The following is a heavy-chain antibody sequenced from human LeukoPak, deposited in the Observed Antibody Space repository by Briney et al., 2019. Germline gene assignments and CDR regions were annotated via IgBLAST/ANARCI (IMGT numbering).Heavy chain of an antibody. D-gene: IGHD1-26*01. CDR1: EFTVSSNY. J-gene: IGHJ4*02. Sequence: PGGSLRLSYAASEFTVSSNYMSWVRQAPGKGLEWVSVIYSGDTTYYADSVKGRFTISRDNSKNTLYLQMSSLRAEDTAVYYCARGGSWNDFDYWGQGTLVTVSS. CDR2: IYSGDTT. V-gene: IGHV3-53*01. CDR3: ARGGSWNDFDY.